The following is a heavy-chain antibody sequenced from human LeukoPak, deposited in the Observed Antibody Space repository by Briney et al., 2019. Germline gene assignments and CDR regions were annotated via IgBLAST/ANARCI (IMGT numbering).Heavy chain of an antibody. CDR2: ISHRGST. CDR1: GYSISNGYY. CDR3: ARGAPPNNYYDSSGSFDY. V-gene: IGHV4-38-2*02. D-gene: IGHD3-22*01. Sequence: PSETLSLTCTVSGYSISNGYYWGWIRQPPGKGLEWVGSISHRGSTYYNPSLRSRITISVDTSKNQFSLKLSSVTAADTAVYYCARGAPPNNYYDSSGSFDYWGQGTLVTVSS. J-gene: IGHJ4*02.